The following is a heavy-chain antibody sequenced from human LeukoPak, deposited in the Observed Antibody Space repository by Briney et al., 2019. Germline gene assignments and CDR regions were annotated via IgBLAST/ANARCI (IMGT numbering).Heavy chain of an antibody. J-gene: IGHJ5*02. Sequence: SETLSLTCTVSGGSISSGGYLWRWIRQNPGKGLEWIGYIYHGGNTYYNPSLKSRVTISVDTSKNQFSLKLSSVTAADTAVYYCARVRYYGSGEEIDPWGQGTLVTVSS. CDR1: GGSISSGGYL. V-gene: IGHV4-31*03. CDR3: ARVRYYGSGEEIDP. CDR2: IYHGGNT. D-gene: IGHD3-10*01.